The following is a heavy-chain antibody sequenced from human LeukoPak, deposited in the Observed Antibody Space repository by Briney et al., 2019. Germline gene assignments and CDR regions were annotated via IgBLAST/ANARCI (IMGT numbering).Heavy chain of an antibody. Sequence: RASVKVSCKASGYSFTSYYMHWVRQAPGQGLEWMGRINPSGGNTNYAQRFRGRVTMTRDMSTSTVYMELSSLRYEDTAVYYCARNFKYTRDYHYMDVWGEGTTVTVSS. D-gene: IGHD6-6*01. CDR1: GYSFTSYY. V-gene: IGHV1-46*01. CDR2: INPSGGNT. CDR3: ARNFKYTRDYHYMDV. J-gene: IGHJ6*03.